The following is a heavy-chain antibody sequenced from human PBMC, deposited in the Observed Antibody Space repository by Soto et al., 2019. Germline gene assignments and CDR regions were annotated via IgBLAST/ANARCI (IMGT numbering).Heavy chain of an antibody. J-gene: IGHJ4*02. Sequence: ASVKVSCKVSGYTLTELSMHWVRQAPGKGLEWMGGFDPEDGETIYAQKFQGRVTMTEDTSTDTAYMELSSLRSEDTAVYYCATDSSDEVVVSAWNNRFDYWGQGPLVTVSS. CDR2: FDPEDGET. D-gene: IGHD2-21*01. V-gene: IGHV1-24*01. CDR3: ATDSSDEVVVSAWNNRFDY. CDR1: GYTLTELS.